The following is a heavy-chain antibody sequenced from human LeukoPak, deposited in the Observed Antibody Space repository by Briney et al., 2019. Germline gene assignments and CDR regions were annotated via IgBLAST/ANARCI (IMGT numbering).Heavy chain of an antibody. J-gene: IGHJ4*02. V-gene: IGHV4-59*01. CDR3: ARPLYCSGWYALDY. CDR1: GGSMSSYY. CDR2: IYYSGST. Sequence: PSETLSLTCTVSGGSMSSYYWSWIRQPPGKGLEWIGYIYYSGSTNYNPSLKSRVTISVDTSKNQFSLKLSSVTAADTAVYYCARPLYCSGWYALDYWGQGTLVTVSS. D-gene: IGHD6-19*01.